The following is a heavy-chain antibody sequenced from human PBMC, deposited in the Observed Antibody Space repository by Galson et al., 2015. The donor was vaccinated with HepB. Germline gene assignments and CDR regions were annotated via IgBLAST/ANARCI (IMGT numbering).Heavy chain of an antibody. CDR3: ARDNRITIFGVVGDAFDI. D-gene: IGHD3-3*01. CDR2: IWYDGSNK. J-gene: IGHJ3*02. Sequence: SLRLSCAASGFTFSSYGMHWVRQAPGKGLEWVAVIWYDGSNKYYADSVKGRFTISRDNSKNTLYLQMNSLRAEDTAVYYCARDNRITIFGVVGDAFDIWGQGTMVTVSS. V-gene: IGHV3-33*01. CDR1: GFTFSSYG.